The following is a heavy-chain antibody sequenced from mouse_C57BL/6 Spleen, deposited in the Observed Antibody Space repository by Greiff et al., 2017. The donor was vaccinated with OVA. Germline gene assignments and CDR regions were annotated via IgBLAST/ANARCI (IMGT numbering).Heavy chain of an antibody. V-gene: IGHV1-72*01. CDR2: IDPNSGGT. J-gene: IGHJ2*01. Sequence: QVQLQPPWAELVKPGASVKLSCKASGYTFTSYWMHWVKQRPGRGLEWIGRIDPNSGGTKYNEKFKSKATLTVDKPSSTAYMQLSSLTSEESAVYYCARDPYGYDEGAFDYWGQGTTLTVAS. D-gene: IGHD2-2*01. CDR3: ARDPYGYDEGAFDY. CDR1: GYTFTSYW.